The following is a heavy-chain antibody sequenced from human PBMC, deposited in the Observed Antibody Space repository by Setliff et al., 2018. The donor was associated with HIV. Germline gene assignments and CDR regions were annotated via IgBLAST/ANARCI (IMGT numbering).Heavy chain of an antibody. CDR3: ARMRYFDWIMIDY. D-gene: IGHD3-9*01. Sequence: SGPTLVNPTQTLTLTCIFSGFSLNTPGMRVSWIRQPPGKALEWLARIDWDDNKFYSTSLKTRLTISKDTSKNQVVLKMTNMDPVDTATYYCARMRYFDWIMIDYWGQGTLVTV. CDR2: IDWDDNK. J-gene: IGHJ4*02. V-gene: IGHV2-70*04. CDR1: GFSLNTPGMR.